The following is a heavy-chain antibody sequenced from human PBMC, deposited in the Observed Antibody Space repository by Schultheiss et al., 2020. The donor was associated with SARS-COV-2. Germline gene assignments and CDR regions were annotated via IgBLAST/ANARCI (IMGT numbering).Heavy chain of an antibody. CDR2: INHSGST. CDR1: GGSISSSSYY. V-gene: IGHV4-39*07. J-gene: IGHJ3*02. D-gene: IGHD5-18*01. Sequence: SETLSLTCTVSGGSISSSSYYWGWIRQPPGKGLEWIGEINHSGSTNYNPSLKSRVTISVDTSKNQFSLKLSSVTAADTAVYYCARGVEDTAMVWDAFDILVQGKMGTVSS. CDR3: ARGVEDTAMVWDAFDI.